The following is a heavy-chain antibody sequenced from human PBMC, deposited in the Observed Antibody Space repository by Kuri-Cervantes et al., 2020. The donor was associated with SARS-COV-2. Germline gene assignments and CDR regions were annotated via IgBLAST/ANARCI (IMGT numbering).Heavy chain of an antibody. CDR1: GFTFSNAW. D-gene: IGHD5-12*01. Sequence: GGSLRLSCAASGFTFSNAWMNWVRQAPGKGLEWVGRIKSKTDGGTTDYAAPVKGRFTISRDDSKNTLYLQMNSLRAEDTAVYYCAKDTWIRAYYFDYWGQGTLVTVSS. CDR2: IKSKTDGGTT. V-gene: IGHV3-15*07. CDR3: AKDTWIRAYYFDY. J-gene: IGHJ4*02.